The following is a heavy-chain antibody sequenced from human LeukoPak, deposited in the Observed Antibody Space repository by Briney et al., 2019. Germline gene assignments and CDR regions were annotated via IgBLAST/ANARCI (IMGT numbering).Heavy chain of an antibody. CDR1: GLSFSRFA. J-gene: IGHJ4*02. CDR2: MKGTGEK. D-gene: IGHD3-16*01. V-gene: IGHV3-23*01. Sequence: GGSLRLSCAASGLSFSRFAMSWVRQAPARGLEWLSSMKGTGEKFYADSVRGRFTLSGDDSRNTVYLQLNNLRVEDTALYYCARASWVSSADAVRWGQGTVVTVSS. CDR3: ARASWVSSADAVR.